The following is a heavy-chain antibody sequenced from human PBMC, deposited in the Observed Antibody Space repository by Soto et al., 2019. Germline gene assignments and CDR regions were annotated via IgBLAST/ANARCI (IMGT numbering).Heavy chain of an antibody. CDR2: IIPISDTT. D-gene: IGHD2-2*01. J-gene: IGHJ6*02. CDR1: GGTFSSYA. CDR3: ARSQDSITSLEISYDYVYATDV. V-gene: IGHV1-69*01. Sequence: QVQLVQSGAEVKKPGSSVKVSCKASGGTFSSYAISWVRQAPGQGLEWMGGIIPISDTTNYAQKFQGRVTITADESTSSASMEMRSRRSQDTAVYYCARSQDSITSLEISYDYVYATDVWVQGTRGTVSS.